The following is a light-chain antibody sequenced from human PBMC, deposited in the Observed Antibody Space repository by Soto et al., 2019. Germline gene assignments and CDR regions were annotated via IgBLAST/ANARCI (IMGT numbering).Light chain of an antibody. V-gene: IGLV2-14*01. CDR3: SSYTSNSTYV. Sequence: QSALTQPASVSGSPGQSITISCTGTSSDVGGYNYVSWYQQHPGKAPKLMIYEVSSRPSGVSYRFSASKSGNTASLTISGLQAEDEADYYCSSYTSNSTYVFGTRTKLTVL. CDR2: EVS. J-gene: IGLJ1*01. CDR1: SSDVGGYNY.